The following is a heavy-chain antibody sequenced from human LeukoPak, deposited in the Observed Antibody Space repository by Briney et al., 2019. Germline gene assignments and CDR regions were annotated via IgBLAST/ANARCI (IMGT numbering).Heavy chain of an antibody. Sequence: GASVKVSCKASGYTLADYYIQWVRQAPGQGLEWMGWIDPNTGDTKFAQKFQGRVTMARDSAITTVYMDLSSLRYEDTAVYYCARGQADGYAFDYWGQGTLVAVS. CDR2: IDPNTGDT. D-gene: IGHD5-24*01. CDR3: ARGQADGYAFDY. V-gene: IGHV1-2*02. CDR1: GYTLADYY. J-gene: IGHJ4*02.